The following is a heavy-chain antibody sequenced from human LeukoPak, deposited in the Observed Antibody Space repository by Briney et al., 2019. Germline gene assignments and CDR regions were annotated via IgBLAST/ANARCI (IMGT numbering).Heavy chain of an antibody. CDR3: ARDFTPEWFDIH. CDR2: ISYDGSDE. D-gene: IGHD3-3*01. CDR1: GFTFNNAW. J-gene: IGHJ4*02. Sequence: PGGSLRLSCAASGFTFNNAWMNWVRQAPGKGLEWVGVISYDGSDEYYTDSVKGRFTISRDNSKNTVYLQMNSLRADDTAVYYCARDFTPEWFDIHWGQGTLVTVS. V-gene: IGHV3-30*03.